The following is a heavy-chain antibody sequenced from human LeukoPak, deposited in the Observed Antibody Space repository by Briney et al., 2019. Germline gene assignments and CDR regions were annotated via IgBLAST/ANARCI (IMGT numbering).Heavy chain of an antibody. Sequence: ASVKVSCKASGYTFTNYGFIWVRQAPGQGLGCLGWISANNGKTNYAQKVQGRVTMTTDTSTSTAYMELRSLRSDDTAVYYCARSHSGSLRAPFDYWGQGTLVTVSS. CDR2: ISANNGKT. CDR1: GYTFTNYG. J-gene: IGHJ4*02. CDR3: ARSHSGSLRAPFDY. D-gene: IGHD3-22*01. V-gene: IGHV1-18*04.